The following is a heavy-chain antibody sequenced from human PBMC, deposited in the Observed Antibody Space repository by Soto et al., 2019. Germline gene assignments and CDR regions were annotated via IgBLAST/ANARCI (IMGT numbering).Heavy chain of an antibody. CDR3: ARDPRYGSGSYSYGMDV. CDR1: GGSISSGGYY. D-gene: IGHD3-10*01. CDR2: IYYSGST. Sequence: QVQLQESGPGLVKPSQTLSLTCTVSGGSISSGGYYWSWIRQHPGKGLEWIGYIYYSGSTYYNPSLKRRVTISVDTSKNQFSLKLSSVTAADTAVYYCARDPRYGSGSYSYGMDVWGQGTTVTVSS. J-gene: IGHJ6*02. V-gene: IGHV4-31*03.